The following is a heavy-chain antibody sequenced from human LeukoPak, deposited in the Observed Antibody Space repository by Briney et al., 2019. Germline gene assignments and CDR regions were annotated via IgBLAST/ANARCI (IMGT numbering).Heavy chain of an antibody. J-gene: IGHJ4*02. CDR2: INPNSGDT. V-gene: IGHV1-2*04. CDR3: ARDLIEAAAGTMGGY. CDR1: GYTFTSYY. D-gene: IGHD6-13*01. Sequence: ASVKVSCKASGYTFTSYYMHWVRQAPGQGLEWMGWINPNSGDTNYAQKFQGWVTMTRDTSISTAYMELSRLRSDDTAVYYCARDLIEAAAGTMGGYWGQGTLVTVSS.